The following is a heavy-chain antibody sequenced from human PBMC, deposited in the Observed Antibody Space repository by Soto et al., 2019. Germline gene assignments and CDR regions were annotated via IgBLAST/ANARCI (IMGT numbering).Heavy chain of an antibody. V-gene: IGHV4-59*01. CDR3: AREGFLSEDSSIWYWFDP. Sequence: PSETLSLTCTVSGGSISSYYWSWIRQPPGKGLEWIGYIYYSGSTNYNPSLKSRVTISVDTSKNQFPLKLSSVTAADTAVYYCAREGFLSEDSSIWYWFDPWGQETLFTVSS. J-gene: IGHJ5*02. D-gene: IGHD6-13*01. CDR1: GGSISSYY. CDR2: IYYSGST.